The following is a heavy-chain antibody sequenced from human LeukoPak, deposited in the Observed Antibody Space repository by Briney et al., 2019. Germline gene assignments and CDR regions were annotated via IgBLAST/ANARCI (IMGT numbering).Heavy chain of an antibody. D-gene: IGHD3-10*01. CDR1: GYTFTSYD. J-gene: IGHJ4*02. CDR2: MNPNNGNT. CDR3: ARGGLVSGPYYFDS. Sequence: ASVKVSCKASGYTFTSYDINWVRQAAGQGLEWMGWMNPNNGNTGYAQKFQGRFTMTRDTSMTTAYMELSSLRSEDTAVYYCARGGLVSGPYYFDSWGQGTLVTVSS. V-gene: IGHV1-8*01.